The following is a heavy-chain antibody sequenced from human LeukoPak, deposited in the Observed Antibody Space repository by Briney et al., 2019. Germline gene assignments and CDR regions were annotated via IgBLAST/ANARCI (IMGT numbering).Heavy chain of an antibody. CDR2: ISYDGSNK. J-gene: IGHJ4*02. CDR1: GFTFSSYA. D-gene: IGHD3-22*01. V-gene: IGHV3-30*04. CDR3: ARDATYYDSSGCLDY. Sequence: PGGSLRLSCAASGFTFSSYAMHWVRQAPGKGLEWVAVISYDGSNKYYADSVKGRFTISRDNSKNTLYLQMNSLRAEDTAVYYCARDATYYDSSGCLDYWGQGTLVTVSS.